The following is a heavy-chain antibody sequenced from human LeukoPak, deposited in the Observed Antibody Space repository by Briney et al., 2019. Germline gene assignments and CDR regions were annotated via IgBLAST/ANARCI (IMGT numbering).Heavy chain of an antibody. J-gene: IGHJ2*01. CDR3: ARVRPVGSSGYYKAVWYFDL. Sequence: SVKVSCKASGGTFSSYAISWVRQAPGQGLEWMGGIIPIFGTANYAQKFQGRVTITADESTSTAYMELSSLRSEDTAVYYCARVRPVGSSGYYKAVWYFDLWGRGTLVTVSS. CDR2: IIPIFGTA. V-gene: IGHV1-69*13. CDR1: GGTFSSYA. D-gene: IGHD3-22*01.